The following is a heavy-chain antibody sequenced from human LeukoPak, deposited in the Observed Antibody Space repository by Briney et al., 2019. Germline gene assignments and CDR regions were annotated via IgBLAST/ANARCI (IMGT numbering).Heavy chain of an antibody. D-gene: IGHD3-22*01. CDR2: ITGNGDTT. Sequence: GGSLRLSCAASGFTFSFAAMTWVRQAPGKGLEYVSAITGNGDTTSYANSVKGRFTISRDNSRNTLYLQMGSLRAEDMAVYYCARGRGYYHDSSGYYGSYFDYWGQGTLVTVSS. CDR3: ARGRGYYHDSSGYYGSYFDY. V-gene: IGHV3-64*01. CDR1: GFTFSFAA. J-gene: IGHJ4*02.